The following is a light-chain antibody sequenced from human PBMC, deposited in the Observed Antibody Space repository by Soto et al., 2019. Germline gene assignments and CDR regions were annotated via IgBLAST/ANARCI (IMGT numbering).Light chain of an antibody. CDR1: QSVDSN. V-gene: IGKV3-15*01. Sequence: EIVMTQSPATLSVSPGERATLSCRASQSVDSNLVWYQQKPGQSPRLLIFRASTRATGIPARFSGSGSGTEFTLTISSLQSEYVAVYYCQQYHHWPPITFGQGTRLEIK. CDR2: RAS. CDR3: QQYHHWPPIT. J-gene: IGKJ5*01.